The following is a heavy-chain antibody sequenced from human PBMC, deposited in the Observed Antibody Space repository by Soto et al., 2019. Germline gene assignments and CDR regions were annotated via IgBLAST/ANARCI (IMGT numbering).Heavy chain of an antibody. CDR1: GGSVRTSSYY. Sequence: QVQLQESGPGLVKPSETLSLTCTVSGGSVRTSSYYWSWIRQPPGKGLEWIGYTSSSGITNYNPSLKSRVTMSVDTSNTQFSLKLSSMTAADTAVYYCARLPLGAFDIWGQGTTVTVSS. CDR2: TSSSGIT. CDR3: ARLPLGAFDI. V-gene: IGHV4-61*01. J-gene: IGHJ3*02. D-gene: IGHD2-2*01.